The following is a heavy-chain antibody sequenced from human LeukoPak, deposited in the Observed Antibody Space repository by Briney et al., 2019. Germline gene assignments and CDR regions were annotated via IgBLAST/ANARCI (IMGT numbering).Heavy chain of an antibody. CDR2: INPSGGST. D-gene: IGHD4-17*01. CDR3: ARTSTGPWYFDL. CDR1: GYSFVLYG. Sequence: GASVKVSCKASGYSFVLYGISWVRQAPGQGLEWMGIINPSGGSTSYAQKFQGRVTMTRDMSTSTVYMELSSLRSEDTAVYYCARTSTGPWYFDLWGRGTLVTVSS. V-gene: IGHV1-46*01. J-gene: IGHJ2*01.